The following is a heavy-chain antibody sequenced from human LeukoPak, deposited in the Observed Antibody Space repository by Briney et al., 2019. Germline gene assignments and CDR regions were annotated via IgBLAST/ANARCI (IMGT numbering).Heavy chain of an antibody. D-gene: IGHD3-10*01. CDR3: ASSVAVVLYGSGSYQSLDV. V-gene: IGHV1-69*02. Sequence: ASVKVSCKASGGTFSSYTISWVRQAPGQGLEWMGRIIPIFGIANYAQKFQGRVTITADKSTSTAYMELSSLRSEDTAVYYCASSVAVVLYGSGSYQSLDVWGKGTTVTVSS. CDR1: GGTFSSYT. CDR2: IIPIFGIA. J-gene: IGHJ6*04.